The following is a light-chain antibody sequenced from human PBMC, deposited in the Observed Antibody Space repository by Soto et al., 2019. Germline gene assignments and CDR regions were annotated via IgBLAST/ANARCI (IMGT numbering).Light chain of an antibody. J-gene: IGKJ4*01. CDR2: GAS. CDR3: QQRSNWPLT. V-gene: IGKV3-15*01. CDR1: QTVYNN. Sequence: EIVMTQSPATLSVSPGERATLSCRASQTVYNNLAWYQQKPGQPPRLLIYGASARATGIPARFSGSGSGTEFTLTISSLQSEDFAVYYCQQRSNWPLTFGGGTKVEIK.